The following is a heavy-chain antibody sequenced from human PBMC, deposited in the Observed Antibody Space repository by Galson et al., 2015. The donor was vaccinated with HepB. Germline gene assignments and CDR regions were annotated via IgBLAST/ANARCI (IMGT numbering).Heavy chain of an antibody. CDR1: GFTFSDYY. CDR3: ARVADSHYGDHTHFDS. J-gene: IGHJ4*02. V-gene: IGHV3-11*06. Sequence: SLSLSCAASGFTFSDYYMSWIRQAPGKGLEWPAYVSSNTIYTKYADSVKGRFTVSRDNVKNSISLQMNRLSVEDTAMYYCARVADSHYGDHTHFDSWGQGALVTVSS. D-gene: IGHD4-17*01. CDR2: VSSNTIYT.